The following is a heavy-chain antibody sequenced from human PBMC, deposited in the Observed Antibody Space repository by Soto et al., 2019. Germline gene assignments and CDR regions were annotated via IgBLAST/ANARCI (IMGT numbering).Heavy chain of an antibody. D-gene: IGHD4-17*01. CDR1: GGTFSSYA. V-gene: IGHV1-69*06. CDR2: IIPILSTA. CDR3: ATKSGVYGDYLYFDY. J-gene: IGHJ4*02. Sequence: QVQLVQSGAEVKKPGSSVRVSCKASGGTFSSYAVSWVRQAPGQGLEWMGGIIPILSTANYTQKFQGKVTFTADRSSRTAYMELSSLRSEDTAIYYCATKSGVYGDYLYFDYWGQGTLITVSS.